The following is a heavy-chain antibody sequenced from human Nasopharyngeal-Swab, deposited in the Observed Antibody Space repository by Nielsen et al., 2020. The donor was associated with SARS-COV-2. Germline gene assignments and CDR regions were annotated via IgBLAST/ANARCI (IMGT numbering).Heavy chain of an antibody. CDR2: INAGNGNT. J-gene: IGHJ5*02. D-gene: IGHD3-16*01. CDR1: GYTFISYI. CDR3: AREPAVTYTINCFDP. Sequence: ASVKVSCKASGYTFISYIMHWVRQAPGQRLEWMGWINAGNGNTKYSQKFQDRVTITRDTSASIAYMELSSLRSEDTAVYYCAREPAVTYTINCFDPWGQGTLVTVSS. V-gene: IGHV1-3*01.